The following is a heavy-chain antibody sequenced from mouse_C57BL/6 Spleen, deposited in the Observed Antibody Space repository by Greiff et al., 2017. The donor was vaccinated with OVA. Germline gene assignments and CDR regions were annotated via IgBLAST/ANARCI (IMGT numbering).Heavy chain of an antibody. CDR2: IDPSDSYT. V-gene: IGHV1-50*01. CDR1: GYTFTSYW. J-gene: IGHJ2*01. D-gene: IGHD3-2*02. Sequence: VKQSCKASGYTFTSYWMQWVKQRPGQGLEWIGEIDPSDSYTNYNQKFKGKATLTVDTSSSTAYMQLSSLTSEDSAVYYCAREQATPFDYWGQGTTLTVSS. CDR3: AREQATPFDY.